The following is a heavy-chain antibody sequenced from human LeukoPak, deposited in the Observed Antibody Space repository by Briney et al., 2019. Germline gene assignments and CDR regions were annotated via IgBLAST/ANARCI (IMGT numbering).Heavy chain of an antibody. Sequence: GGSLSLSCAASGFTFSSYSMNWVRQAPGKGLEWASSISSSSSYIYYADSVKGRFTISRDNAKNSLYLQMNSLRAEDTAVYYCARGLIAAQYYFDYWGQGTLVTVSS. V-gene: IGHV3-21*01. CDR2: ISSSSSYI. J-gene: IGHJ4*02. CDR1: GFTFSSYS. CDR3: ARGLIAAQYYFDY. D-gene: IGHD6-6*01.